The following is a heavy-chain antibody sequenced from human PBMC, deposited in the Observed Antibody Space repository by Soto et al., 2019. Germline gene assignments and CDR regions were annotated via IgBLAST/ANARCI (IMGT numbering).Heavy chain of an antibody. V-gene: IGHV5-51*01. CDR3: ARRSSGTDY. J-gene: IGHJ4*02. Sequence: PGESLKISCKGSGYSFATYWIGWVRQMPGKGLEWMGIIYPGDSDTRYSPSFQGQVTISADKSITTAYLQWRSLKAPDTAIYYCARRSSGTDYWGQGTLVTVSS. CDR1: GYSFATYW. CDR2: IYPGDSDT. D-gene: IGHD3-22*01.